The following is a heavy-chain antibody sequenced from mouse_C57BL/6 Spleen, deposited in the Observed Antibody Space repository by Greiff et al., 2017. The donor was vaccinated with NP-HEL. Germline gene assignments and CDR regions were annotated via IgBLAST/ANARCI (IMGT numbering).Heavy chain of an antibody. Sequence: DVKLVESEGGLVQPGSSMKLSCTASGFTFSDYYMAWVRQVPEKGLEWVANINYDGSSTYYLDSLKSRFIISRDNAKNILYLQMSSLKSEDTATYYCARVEDGYWFAYWGQGTLVTVSA. V-gene: IGHV5-16*01. D-gene: IGHD2-3*01. J-gene: IGHJ3*01. CDR1: GFTFSDYY. CDR2: INYDGSST. CDR3: ARVEDGYWFAY.